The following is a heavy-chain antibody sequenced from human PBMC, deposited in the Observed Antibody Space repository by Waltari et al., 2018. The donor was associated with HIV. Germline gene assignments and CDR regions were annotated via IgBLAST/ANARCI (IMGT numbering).Heavy chain of an antibody. V-gene: IGHV4-39*01. CDR3: ASPPTLPYYDFWSGYYDTNWFDP. D-gene: IGHD3-3*01. Sequence: QLQLQESGPGLVKPSETLSLTCTVSGGSISSSSYYWGWIRQPPGKGLEWIGSIYYSGSTYDNPSLKSRVTISVDTSKNQFSLKLSSVTAADTAVYYCASPPTLPYYDFWSGYYDTNWFDPWGQGTLVTVSS. CDR2: IYYSGST. CDR1: GGSISSSSYY. J-gene: IGHJ5*02.